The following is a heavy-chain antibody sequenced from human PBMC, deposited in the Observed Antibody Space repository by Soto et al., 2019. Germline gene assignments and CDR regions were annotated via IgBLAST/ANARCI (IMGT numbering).Heavy chain of an antibody. CDR2: IFYAGDT. CDR3: AREGDYRTWFEP. D-gene: IGHD4-17*01. V-gene: IGHV4-31*03. CDR1: GESIATGAFY. J-gene: IGHJ5*02. Sequence: PSETLSLTCTASGESIATGAFYWSWIRLQSGKGPEWIGSIFYAGDTYYNPSLKSRVEISLDGSQNQFSLNLRSVTAADTAVYYCAREGDYRTWFEPWGPGTLVTVSS.